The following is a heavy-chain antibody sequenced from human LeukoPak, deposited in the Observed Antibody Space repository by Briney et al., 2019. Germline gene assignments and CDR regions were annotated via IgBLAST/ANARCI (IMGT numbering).Heavy chain of an antibody. V-gene: IGHV3-66*02. CDR2: IYSGGST. CDR1: GFTDSSNY. Sequence: PGGSLRLSCAASGFTDSSNYMSWVRQAPGKGLEWVSVIYSGGSTYYADSVKGRFTISRDNSKNTLYLQMNSLRAEDTAVYYCAREGKPSSYYYGMDVWGQGTTVTVSS. CDR3: AREGKPSSYYYGMDV. J-gene: IGHJ6*02.